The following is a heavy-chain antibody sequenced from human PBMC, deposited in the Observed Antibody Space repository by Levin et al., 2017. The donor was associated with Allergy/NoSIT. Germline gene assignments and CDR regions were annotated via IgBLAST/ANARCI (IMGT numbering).Heavy chain of an antibody. CDR3: MRDKGYNDSEDAFDI. CDR2: IDYTGST. D-gene: IGHD3-22*01. Sequence: PSETLSLTCNVSGGSISSGGYYWNWIRQHPGKGLECIGYIDYTGSTFYNPSLKSRVSISVDTSKNQFSLKLSAVTAADTAVYYCMRDKGYNDSEDAFDIWGQGTMVTVSS. J-gene: IGHJ3*02. V-gene: IGHV4-31*03. CDR1: GGSISSGGYY.